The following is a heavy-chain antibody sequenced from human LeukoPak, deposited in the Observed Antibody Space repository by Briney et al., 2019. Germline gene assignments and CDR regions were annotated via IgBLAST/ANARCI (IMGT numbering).Heavy chain of an antibody. Sequence: SETLSLTCTVSGYSISSGYYWAWIRQPPGKGLEWIGTIYHSGRTYYNPSLKSRVTISVDTSKNQFSLRLSSVTAADTAVYYCVRSSGAYFDYWGQGTLVTVSS. CDR2: IYHSGRT. CDR3: VRSSGAYFDY. V-gene: IGHV4-38-2*02. D-gene: IGHD1-26*01. CDR1: GYSISSGYY. J-gene: IGHJ4*02.